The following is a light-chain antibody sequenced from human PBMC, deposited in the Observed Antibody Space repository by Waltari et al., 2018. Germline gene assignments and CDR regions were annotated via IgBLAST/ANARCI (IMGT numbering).Light chain of an antibody. CDR3: GAWDDKVKAWL. CDR2: ATN. J-gene: IGLJ2*01. CDR1: IYNLGITP. Sequence: LTQSPSLSGTPGQRVTISCSGAIYNLGITPVNWYQQFPGAAPRVVMTATNERPSGIPDRFSGSKSGNSASLTISGLRFEDESDFYCGAWDDKVKAWLFGGGTTVTVL. V-gene: IGLV1-44*01.